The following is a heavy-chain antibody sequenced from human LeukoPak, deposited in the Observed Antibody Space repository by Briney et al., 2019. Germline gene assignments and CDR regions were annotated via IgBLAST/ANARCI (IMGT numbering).Heavy chain of an antibody. CDR2: INTDGSST. J-gene: IGHJ3*02. V-gene: IGHV3-74*01. D-gene: IGHD2-8*01. Sequence: GGSLRLSCAASGFTFSNYWMHWVRQAPGKGLVWVSRINTDGSSTNYADSVKGRFTISRDNAKNTLFPQMNSLRAEDTAVYYCAYDNNGLDAFDIWGQGTMVIVSS. CDR1: GFTFSNYW. CDR3: AYDNNGLDAFDI.